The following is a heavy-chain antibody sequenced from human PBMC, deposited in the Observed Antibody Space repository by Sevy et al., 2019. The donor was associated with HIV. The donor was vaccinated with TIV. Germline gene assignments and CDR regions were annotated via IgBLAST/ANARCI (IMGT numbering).Heavy chain of an antibody. V-gene: IGHV1-18*01. CDR1: GYTFTTYG. Sequence: ASVKVSCKPSGYTFTTYGITWVRQAPGQGLEWMGWINTYNGNTNYAQKFQGRVTMTRDTSTSTAYMELRSLTSDDTAVYYCARKKNLGEPSDHWGQGTLVTVSS. CDR2: INTYNGNT. J-gene: IGHJ5*02. CDR3: ARKKNLGEPSDH. D-gene: IGHD3-16*01.